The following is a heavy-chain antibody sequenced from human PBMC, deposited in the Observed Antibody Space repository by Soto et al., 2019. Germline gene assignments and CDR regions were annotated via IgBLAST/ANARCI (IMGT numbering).Heavy chain of an antibody. V-gene: IGHV4-31*01. J-gene: IGHJ4*02. CDR1: GGSISSGAYY. CDR3: ARDTGRDGYNFEFDY. Sequence: QVQLQESGPGLVKPSQTLSLTCTVSGGSISSGAYYWSWIRQHPGKGLEWMGYIHYSGATYYNPSLKSQVSITAGTSKNQFSMQLSSVTAADTAVYYCARDTGRDGYNFEFDYWGQGTLVTVAS. D-gene: IGHD5-12*01. CDR2: IHYSGAT.